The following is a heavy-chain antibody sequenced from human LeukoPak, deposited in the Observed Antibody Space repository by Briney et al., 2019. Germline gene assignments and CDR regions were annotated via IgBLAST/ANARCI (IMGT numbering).Heavy chain of an antibody. CDR3: ARVRMVATGYYYYYYMDV. V-gene: IGHV1-2*02. CDR2: INPNSGGT. Sequence: GASVKVSCKASGYTFTGYYMHWVRQAPGQGLEWMGWINPNSGGTNYAQKFQGRVTMARDTSISTAYMELSRLRSDDTAVYYCARVRMVATGYYYYYYMDVWGKGTTVTISS. D-gene: IGHD5-12*01. CDR1: GYTFTGYY. J-gene: IGHJ6*03.